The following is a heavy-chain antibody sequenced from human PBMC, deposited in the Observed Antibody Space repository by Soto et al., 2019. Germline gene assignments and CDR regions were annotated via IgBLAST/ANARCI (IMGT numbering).Heavy chain of an antibody. CDR3: ASLGYQLQVGWRY. CDR1: GFTFSSYS. D-gene: IGHD2-2*01. J-gene: IGHJ4*02. Sequence: EVQLVESGGGLVQPGGSLRLSCAASGFTFSSYSMHWVRQAPGKGLEWVSYISSSSSTIYYADSVKGRFTISRDNAKNSLYLQMNSLRAEDTAVYYCASLGYQLQVGWRYWGQGTLVTVSS. V-gene: IGHV3-48*01. CDR2: ISSSSSTI.